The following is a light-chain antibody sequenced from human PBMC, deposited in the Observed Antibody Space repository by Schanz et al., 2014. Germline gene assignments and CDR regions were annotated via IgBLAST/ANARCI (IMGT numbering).Light chain of an antibody. Sequence: QSALTQPPSASGSPGQSVTISCTGTSSDVGNYNFVSWYQHHPGKAPKLMIYEVSKRPSGVPDRFSGSKSGNTASLTVSGLQAEDEADYYCTSYTSSRTWVFGGGTKLTVL. J-gene: IGLJ3*02. CDR2: EVS. CDR3: TSYTSSRTWV. CDR1: SSDVGNYNF. V-gene: IGLV2-8*01.